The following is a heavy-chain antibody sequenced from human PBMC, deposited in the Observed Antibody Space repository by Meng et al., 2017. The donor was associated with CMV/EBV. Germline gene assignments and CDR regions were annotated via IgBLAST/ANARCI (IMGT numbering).Heavy chain of an antibody. V-gene: IGHV1-69*02. Sequence: SVKVSCKASGGTFSSYTISWVRQAPGQGLEWMGRIIPILGIANYAQKFQGRVTITADKSTSTAYMELSSLRSEDTAVYYCARGESGDLLWFGSSYPAGFDPWGQGTLVTVSS. CDR1: GGTFSSYT. CDR3: ARGESGDLLWFGSSYPAGFDP. CDR2: IIPILGIA. J-gene: IGHJ5*02. D-gene: IGHD3-10*01.